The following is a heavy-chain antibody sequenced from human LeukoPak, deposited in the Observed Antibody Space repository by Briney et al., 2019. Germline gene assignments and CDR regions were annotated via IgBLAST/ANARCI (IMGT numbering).Heavy chain of an antibody. CDR2: ISSSSSTI. Sequence: PGGSLRLSCAASGFTVSSYSMNWVRQAPGKGLEWVSYISSSSSTIYYADSVKGRFTISRDNAKNSLYLQMNSLRAEDTAVYYCARDRSPEYQLLPDAFDIWGQGTMVTVSS. V-gene: IGHV3-48*01. CDR3: ARDRSPEYQLLPDAFDI. D-gene: IGHD2-2*01. J-gene: IGHJ3*02. CDR1: GFTVSSYS.